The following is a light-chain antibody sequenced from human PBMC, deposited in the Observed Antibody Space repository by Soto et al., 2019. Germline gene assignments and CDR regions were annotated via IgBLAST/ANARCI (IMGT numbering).Light chain of an antibody. CDR1: QNVLSSSNNKNY. J-gene: IGKJ3*01. Sequence: DMVMTQSPDSLAVSLGERATINCKSSQNVLSSSNNKNYLAWYQQKPGQPPKLLIYWASTRESGVPDRFSGSGCVNDLSLAISALQAEDVAIYCCPQCYTTPVTGGPGTKVDIK. CDR3: PQCYTTPVT. CDR2: WAS. V-gene: IGKV4-1*01.